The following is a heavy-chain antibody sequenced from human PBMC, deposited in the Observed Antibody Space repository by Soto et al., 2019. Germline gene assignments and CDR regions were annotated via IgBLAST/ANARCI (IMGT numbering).Heavy chain of an antibody. D-gene: IGHD3-10*01. J-gene: IGHJ4*02. Sequence: EVQLVESGGGLVQPGGSLRLSCAASGFTFSSYWMSRVRQAPGKGLEWVANIKQDESEKDYVDSVKGRFTISRDNAKKSLYLEMNSLRAEDTAVYYCARGVRFQGRVYYLDFWGQGTLVTVSS. V-gene: IGHV3-7*01. CDR3: ARGVRFQGRVYYLDF. CDR2: IKQDESEK. CDR1: GFTFSSYW.